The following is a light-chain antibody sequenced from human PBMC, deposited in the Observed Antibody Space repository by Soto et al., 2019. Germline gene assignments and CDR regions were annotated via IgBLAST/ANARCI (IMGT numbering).Light chain of an antibody. J-gene: IGLJ2*01. V-gene: IGLV2-14*01. CDR3: SSYTSSSTLV. Sequence: QPVLTQPASVSGSPGQSITISCTGTSSDVGGYNYVSWYQQHPGKAPKLMIYDVSNRPSGVSNRFFGSKSGNTASLTISGLQAEDEADYYCSSYTSSSTLVFGGGTKLTVL. CDR1: SSDVGGYNY. CDR2: DVS.